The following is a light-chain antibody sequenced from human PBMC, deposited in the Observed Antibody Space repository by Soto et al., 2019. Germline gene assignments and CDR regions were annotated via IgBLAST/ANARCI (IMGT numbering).Light chain of an antibody. Sequence: QSVLTQPASVSGSPGQSITISCTGTSSDVGGYNYVSWYQHHPGKAPKLIIYDVSNRPSGVSIRFSASKSDNTASLTISGLQPEDVADYHCSSYTISNTRQIVFGTGTKVTVL. J-gene: IGLJ1*01. CDR3: SSYTISNTRQIV. CDR1: SSDVGGYNY. CDR2: DVS. V-gene: IGLV2-14*03.